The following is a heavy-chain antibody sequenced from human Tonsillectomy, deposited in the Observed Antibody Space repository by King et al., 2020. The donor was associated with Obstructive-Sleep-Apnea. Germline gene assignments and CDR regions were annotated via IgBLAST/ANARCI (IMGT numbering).Heavy chain of an antibody. D-gene: IGHD2-21*02. J-gene: IGHJ6*02. V-gene: IGHV3-73*02. Sequence: VQLVESGGGLVQPGGSLKLSCAASGFIISGSAMHWVRQASGKGLEWIGRIRSKDNNYATAYAASVKGRFTVSRDDSKNTGYLQMKSLKTEETAVYYCTRPGGDASYYYGMDVWGQGATVTVSS. CDR2: IRSKDNNYAT. CDR1: GFIISGSA. CDR3: TRPGGDASYYYGMDV.